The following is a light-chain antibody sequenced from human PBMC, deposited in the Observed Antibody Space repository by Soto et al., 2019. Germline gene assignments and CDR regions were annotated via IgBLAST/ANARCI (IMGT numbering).Light chain of an antibody. V-gene: IGLV4-69*01. Sequence: QPVLTQSPSASASLGASVELTCTLSSGHNSYAIAWHQQRPEKGPRYLMKLNSDGSHSKGDGIPDRFSGSSSGAERYLTISSLQSEDEADYYCQTWVTGIQVFGGGPQLTVL. CDR2: LNSDGSH. CDR3: QTWVTGIQV. J-gene: IGLJ2*01. CDR1: SGHNSYA.